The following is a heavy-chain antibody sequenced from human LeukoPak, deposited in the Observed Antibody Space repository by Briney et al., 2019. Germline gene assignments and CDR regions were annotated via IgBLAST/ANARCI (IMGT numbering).Heavy chain of an antibody. CDR1: GFTFSKYW. Sequence: GGSLRLSCAASGFTFSKYWMLWVRQAPGKGLESVSRINTGGTVTTYADSVKGRFTVSRDNADNTMFLQMNSVRDEDTAVYYCATKQWLAPPPDSWGQGTPVTVS. V-gene: IGHV3-74*01. J-gene: IGHJ4*02. CDR3: ATKQWLAPPPDS. CDR2: INTGGTVT. D-gene: IGHD6-19*01.